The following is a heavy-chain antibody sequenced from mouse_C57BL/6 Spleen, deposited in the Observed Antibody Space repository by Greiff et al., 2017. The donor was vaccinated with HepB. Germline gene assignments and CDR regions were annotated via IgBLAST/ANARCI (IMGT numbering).Heavy chain of an antibody. D-gene: IGHD1-1*01. Sequence: VQLKQSGAELVRPGASVKLSCTASGFNIKDDYMHWVKQRPEQGLEWIGWIDPENGDTEYASKFQGKATITADTSSNTAYLQLSSLTSEDTAVYYCTTLYYDGSSHGYFDVWGTGTTVTVSS. CDR3: TTLYYDGSSHGYFDV. V-gene: IGHV14-4*01. J-gene: IGHJ1*03. CDR2: IDPENGDT. CDR1: GFNIKDDY.